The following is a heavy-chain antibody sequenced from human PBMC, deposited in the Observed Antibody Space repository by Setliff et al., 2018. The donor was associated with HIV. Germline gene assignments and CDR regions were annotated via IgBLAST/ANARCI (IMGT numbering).Heavy chain of an antibody. V-gene: IGHV4-4*09. CDR2: IYSSGST. CDR1: GGSISSYY. D-gene: IGHD2-21*02. Sequence: SETLSLTCTVSGGSISSYYWSWIRQPPGKGLEWIGNIYSSGSTNYNPSLKSRVTISVDTSRNQFSLKLTSVTAADTAVYYCARGGAVTVLGIPSYYSFYGLDKWGQGTTVTVSS. J-gene: IGHJ6*02. CDR3: ARGGAVTVLGIPSYYSFYGLDK.